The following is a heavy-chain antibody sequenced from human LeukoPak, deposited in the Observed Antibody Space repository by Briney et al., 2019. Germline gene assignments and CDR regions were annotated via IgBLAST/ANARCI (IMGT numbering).Heavy chain of an antibody. CDR3: AREGGAADY. V-gene: IGHV3-48*03. CDR1: GFTFSSYE. CDR2: ITSGGTTT. Sequence: PGGSLRLSCAASGFTFSSYEMNWVRQAPGKGLEWVAYITSGGTTTNYADSVRGRFIISRDHSKNTLYLQMNSLRAEDTAVYYFAREGGAADYWGQGTLVTVSS. D-gene: IGHD6-13*01. J-gene: IGHJ4*02.